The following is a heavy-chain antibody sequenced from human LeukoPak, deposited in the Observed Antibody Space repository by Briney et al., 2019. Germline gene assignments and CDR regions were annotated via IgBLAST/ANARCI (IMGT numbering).Heavy chain of an antibody. CDR3: SRGLHDYGDSNYYFDQ. Sequence: GGSLRLSCAASGFTFSDYYMSWIRQAPGKGLEWVSYISSSGSTIYYADSVKGRFTISRDNAKNSLYLQMNSLKTEDTALYYCSRGLHDYGDSNYYFDQWGRGTLVTVSS. J-gene: IGHJ4*02. V-gene: IGHV3-11*01. CDR1: GFTFSDYY. CDR2: ISSSGSTI. D-gene: IGHD4-17*01.